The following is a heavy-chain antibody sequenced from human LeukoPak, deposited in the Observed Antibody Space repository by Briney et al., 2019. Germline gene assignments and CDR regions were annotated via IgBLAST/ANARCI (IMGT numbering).Heavy chain of an antibody. Sequence: GESLRLSCAASGFTFSDYYMSWIRQAPGKGLEWLAYISSGSSTIYYADSVKGRFTTSRDNAKSSLSLQMNSLRAEDTAVYYCARESSGYYDYWGQGTLVTVSS. J-gene: IGHJ4*02. CDR2: ISSGSSTI. D-gene: IGHD3-22*01. CDR1: GFTFSDYY. V-gene: IGHV3-11*01. CDR3: ARESSGYYDY.